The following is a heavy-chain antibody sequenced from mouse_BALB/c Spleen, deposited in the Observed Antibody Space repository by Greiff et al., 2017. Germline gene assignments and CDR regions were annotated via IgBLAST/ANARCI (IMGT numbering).Heavy chain of an antibody. D-gene: IGHD2-3*01. J-gene: IGHJ4*01. Sequence: EVKLVESGPSLVKPSQTLSLTCSVTGDSITSGYWNWIRKFPGNKLEYMGYISYSGSTYYNPSLKSRISITRDTSKNQYYLQLNSVTTEDTATYYCARGWLLRYYAMDYWGQGTSVTVSS. V-gene: IGHV3-8*02. CDR3: ARGWLLRYYAMDY. CDR2: ISYSGST. CDR1: GDSITSGY.